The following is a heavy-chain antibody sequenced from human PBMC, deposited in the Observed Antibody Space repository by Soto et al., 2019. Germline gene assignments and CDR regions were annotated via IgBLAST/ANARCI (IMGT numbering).Heavy chain of an antibody. V-gene: IGHV1-8*01. CDR3: ARGVVLRAFDI. D-gene: IGHD2-15*01. CDR2: MNPKSGNT. Sequence: QVQLVQSGAEVKKPGASVKVSCKASGYTFTSYDINWVRQATGQGLEWMGWMNPKSGNTGYAQNFQGRVTMTRDTSINTAYRELSSLRYEDTAVYYCARGVVLRAFDIWGQGTMVNVFS. CDR1: GYTFTSYD. J-gene: IGHJ3*02.